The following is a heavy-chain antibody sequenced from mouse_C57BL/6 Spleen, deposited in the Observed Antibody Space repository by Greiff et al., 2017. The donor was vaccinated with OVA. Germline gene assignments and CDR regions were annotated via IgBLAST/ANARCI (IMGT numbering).Heavy chain of an antibody. J-gene: IGHJ4*01. D-gene: IGHD2-13*01. CDR3: ARLTTDAMDY. Sequence: QVQLQQSGAELVRPGTSVKVSCKASGYAFTNYLIEWVKQRPGQGLEWIGVINPGSGGTNYNEKFKGKATLTADKSSSTAYMQLSSLTSEDSAVYFCARLTTDAMDYWGQGTSVTVSS. CDR1: GYAFTNYL. CDR2: INPGSGGT. V-gene: IGHV1-54*01.